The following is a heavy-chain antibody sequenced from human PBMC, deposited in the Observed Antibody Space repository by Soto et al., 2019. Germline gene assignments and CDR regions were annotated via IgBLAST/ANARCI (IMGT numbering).Heavy chain of an antibody. D-gene: IGHD1-1*01. Sequence: QITLKESGPTLVKPTQALTLTCTFSGFSLSTSGVGVGWIRQPPGKALEWLALIYWDDDKRYSPSLKSRLTITKDTSKNQVVLTMTNMDPVDTATYYCAAYQKLEAFDYWGQGTLVTVSS. CDR2: IYWDDDK. J-gene: IGHJ4*02. V-gene: IGHV2-5*02. CDR3: AAYQKLEAFDY. CDR1: GFSLSTSGVG.